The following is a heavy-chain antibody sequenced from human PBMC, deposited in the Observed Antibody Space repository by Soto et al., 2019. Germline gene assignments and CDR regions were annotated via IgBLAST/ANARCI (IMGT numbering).Heavy chain of an antibody. CDR1: GFTFSSYG. V-gene: IGHV3-33*01. D-gene: IGHD3-3*01. CDR3: ARESGDYDFWSGYYEQNWFDP. CDR2: IWYDGSNK. Sequence: QVQLVESGGGVVQPGRSLRLSCAASGFTFSSYGMHWVRQAPGKGLEWVAVIWYDGSNKYYADSVKGRFTISRDNSKNTLYLQMNSLRAEDTAVYYYARESGDYDFWSGYYEQNWFDPWGQGTLVTVSS. J-gene: IGHJ5*02.